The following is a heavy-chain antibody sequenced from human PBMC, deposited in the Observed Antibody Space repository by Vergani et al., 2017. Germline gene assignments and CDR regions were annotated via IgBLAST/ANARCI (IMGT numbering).Heavy chain of an antibody. V-gene: IGHV4-39*07. CDR1: GGSISSSSYY. D-gene: IGHD3-10*01. CDR3: ARLGYYYGSGGMDV. Sequence: QLQLQESGPGLVKPSETLSLTCTVSGGSISSSSYYWGWIRQPPGKGLEWIGSIYYSGSTYYNPSLKSRVTISVDTSKNQFSLKLSSVTAADTAVYYCARLGYYYGSGGMDVWGQGTTVTVSS. CDR2: IYYSGST. J-gene: IGHJ6*02.